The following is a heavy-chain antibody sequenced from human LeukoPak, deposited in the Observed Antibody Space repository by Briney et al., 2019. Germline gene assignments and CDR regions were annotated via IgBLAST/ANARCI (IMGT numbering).Heavy chain of an antibody. V-gene: IGHV3-23*01. CDR2: ISDGGGSR. J-gene: IGHJ4*02. CDR1: GITLSNYG. CDR3: AKRGVVIRAVIIVGFHKEAYYFDY. Sequence: GGSLRLSCAVSGITLSNYGMSWVRQAPGKGLEWVAGISDGGGSRNYADSVMGRFTISRDNPKNTLYLQMNSLRAEDTAVYFCAKRGVVIRAVIIVGFHKEAYYFDYWGQGALVTVSS. D-gene: IGHD3-10*01.